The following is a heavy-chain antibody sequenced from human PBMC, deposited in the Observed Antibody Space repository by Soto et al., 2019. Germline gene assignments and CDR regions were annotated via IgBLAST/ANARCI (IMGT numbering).Heavy chain of an antibody. CDR1: GFTVSSNY. Sequence: AGGSLRLSCAASGFTVSSNYMSWVRQAPGKGLEWVSVIYSGGSTYYADSVKGRFTISRDNSKNTLYLQMNSLRAEDTAVYYCAKEEYYDSSGYYLPNFDYWGQGTLVTVSS. D-gene: IGHD3-22*01. V-gene: IGHV3-66*01. CDR3: AKEEYYDSSGYYLPNFDY. J-gene: IGHJ4*02. CDR2: IYSGGST.